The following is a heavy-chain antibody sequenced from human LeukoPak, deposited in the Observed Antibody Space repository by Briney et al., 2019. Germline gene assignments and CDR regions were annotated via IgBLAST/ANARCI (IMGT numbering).Heavy chain of an antibody. V-gene: IGHV4-38-2*01. J-gene: IGHJ3*02. D-gene: IGHD2-2*01. CDR1: GYSISSGYY. Sequence: SETLSLTCAVSGYSISSGYYWGWIRQPPGKGLEWIGSIYHSGSTHYNPSLKSRVTISVDTSKNQFSLKLSSVTAADTAVYYCASAVVPAAAFDIWGQGTMVTVSP. CDR3: ASAVVPAAAFDI. CDR2: IYHSGST.